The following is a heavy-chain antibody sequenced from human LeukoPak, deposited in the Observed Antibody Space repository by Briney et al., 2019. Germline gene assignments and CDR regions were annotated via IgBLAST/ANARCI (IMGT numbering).Heavy chain of an antibody. CDR1: GGSIRSYY. V-gene: IGHV4-59*01. CDR3: ASQDAAGYYFGY. J-gene: IGHJ4*02. CDR2: IYYSGST. D-gene: IGHD6-25*01. Sequence: PSETLSLTCTVSGGSIRSYYWSWIRQPPGEGLEWIGYIYYSGSTNYNPSLKSRVTISVDTSKNQFSLKLTSVTPADTAVYYCASQDAAGYYFGYWGQGTLVTVPS.